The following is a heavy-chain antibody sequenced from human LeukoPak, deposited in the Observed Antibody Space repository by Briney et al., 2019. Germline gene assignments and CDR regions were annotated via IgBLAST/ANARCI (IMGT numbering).Heavy chain of an antibody. CDR3: AREGRSSSVDY. Sequence: SETLSLTCTVSGGSISGYYWSWIRQPPGKGLEWIGYIYYSGSTNYNPSLKSRVTISVDTSKNQFSLKLSSVTAADTAAYYCAREGRSSSVDYWGQGTLVTVSS. CDR1: GGSISGYY. J-gene: IGHJ4*02. V-gene: IGHV4-59*01. CDR2: IYYSGST. D-gene: IGHD6-6*01.